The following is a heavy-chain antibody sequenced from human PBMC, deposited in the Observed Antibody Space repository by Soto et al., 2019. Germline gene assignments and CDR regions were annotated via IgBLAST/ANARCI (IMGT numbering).Heavy chain of an antibody. J-gene: IGHJ6*02. CDR3: AREYTAWPLAYGLDV. D-gene: IGHD2-2*02. V-gene: IGHV3-21*01. Sequence: PGGSLRLSCVGSGFTFSNFSINWVRQAPGKGLEWVSSINSRSDIYYADSVKGRFTISRDNAKNSVSLQMNSLSAEDTAVYYCAREYTAWPLAYGLDVWGQGTTVTVSS. CDR1: GFTFSNFS. CDR2: INSRSDI.